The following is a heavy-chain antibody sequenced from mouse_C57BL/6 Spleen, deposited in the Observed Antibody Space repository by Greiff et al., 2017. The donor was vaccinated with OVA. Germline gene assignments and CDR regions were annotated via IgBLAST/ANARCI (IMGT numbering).Heavy chain of an antibody. CDR3: AKAVTGLDY. J-gene: IGHJ2*01. CDR1: GYTFTSYW. CDR2: IDPSDSYT. Sequence: QVQLKQPGAELVMPGASVKLSCKASGYTFTSYWMHWVKQRPGQGLEWIGEIDPSDSYTNYNQKFKGKSTLTVDKSSSTAYMQLSSLTSEDSAVYYCAKAVTGLDYWGQGTTLTVSS. V-gene: IGHV1-69*01. D-gene: IGHD4-1*01.